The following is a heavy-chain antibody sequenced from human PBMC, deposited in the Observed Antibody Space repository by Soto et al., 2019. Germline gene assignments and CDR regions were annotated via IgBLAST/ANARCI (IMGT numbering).Heavy chain of an antibody. D-gene: IGHD6-19*01. CDR3: ARNARQWLGNFDY. V-gene: IGHV4-59*08. Sequence: PSETLSLTCTVSGGSIRSYYWSWIRQSPGKGLEWIGFIYHTGNTNSNVSLKSRVTISIDTSKNQFSLKLSSVTAADTAVYYCARNARQWLGNFDYWGQGTLVTVSS. CDR2: IYHTGNT. J-gene: IGHJ4*02. CDR1: GGSIRSYY.